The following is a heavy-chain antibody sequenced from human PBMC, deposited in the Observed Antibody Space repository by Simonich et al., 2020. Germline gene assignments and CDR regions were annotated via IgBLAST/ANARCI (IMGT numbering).Heavy chain of an antibody. CDR3: ARGALTGDYYYMDV. V-gene: IGHV1-2*02. J-gene: IGHJ6*03. D-gene: IGHD7-27*01. CDR2: INPNSGGT. CDR1: GYTFTGYY. Sequence: QVQLVQSGAEVKKPGASVKVSCKASGYTFTGYYMHWVRQAPGQGLEWMGVINPNSGGTNYAQKLQGRVTKTRATSISTAYMELSRLRSDDTAVYYCARGALTGDYYYMDVWGKGTTVTVSS.